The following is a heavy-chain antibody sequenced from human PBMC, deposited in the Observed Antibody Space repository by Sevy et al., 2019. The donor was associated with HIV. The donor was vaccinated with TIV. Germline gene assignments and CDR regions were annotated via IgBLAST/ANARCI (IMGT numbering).Heavy chain of an antibody. CDR2: INPDGSKI. D-gene: IGHD2-15*01. CDR3: VRAIQLAASY. Sequence: GGSLRLSCEASAINIRDYWMNWVRQAPGKGLEWVANINPDGSKIYYVDSVKGRFTISRDYAKNSVFLEMTSLRAEDTTVYYCVRAIQLAASYWGQGMLVTVSS. J-gene: IGHJ4*02. CDR1: AINIRDYW. V-gene: IGHV3-7*02.